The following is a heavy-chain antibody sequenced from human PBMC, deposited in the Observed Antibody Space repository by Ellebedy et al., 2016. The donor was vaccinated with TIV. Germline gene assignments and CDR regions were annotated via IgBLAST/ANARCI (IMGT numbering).Heavy chain of an antibody. J-gene: IGHJ5*02. CDR2: FDPEDGET. V-gene: IGHV1-24*01. CDR1: GYTLTELS. Sequence: ASVKVSXXVSGYTLTELSMHWVRQAPGKGLEWMGGFDPEDGETIYAQKFQGRVTMTEDTSTDTAYMELSSLRSEDTAVYYCATKSAGGEESSSTYNWFDPWGQGTLVTVSS. D-gene: IGHD6-6*01. CDR3: ATKSAGGEESSSTYNWFDP.